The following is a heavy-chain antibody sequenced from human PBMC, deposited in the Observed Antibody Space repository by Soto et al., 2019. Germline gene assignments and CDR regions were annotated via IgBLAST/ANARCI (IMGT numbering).Heavy chain of an antibody. J-gene: IGHJ3*02. CDR3: ARDLRVIVVVDAFDI. V-gene: IGHV3-11*01. D-gene: IGHD3-22*01. CDR2: ISSSGSTI. Sequence: GGSLRLSCAASGFTFSDYYMSWIRQAPGKGLEWVSYISSSGSTIYYADSVKGRFTISRDNAKNSLYLQRNRLRAEDTAVYYCARDLRVIVVVDAFDIWGQGTMVTVSS. CDR1: GFTFSDYY.